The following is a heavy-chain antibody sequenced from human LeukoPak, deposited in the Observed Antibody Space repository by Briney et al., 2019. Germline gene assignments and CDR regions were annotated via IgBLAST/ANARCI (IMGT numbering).Heavy chain of an antibody. CDR3: AKGAGGFSYYNWFDP. J-gene: IGHJ5*02. Sequence: SETLSLTCTVSGGSISSSPYYWGWIRQPPGKGLGWIGSIYYSGTTHYSPSLESRVTISVDTSKNQFSLKLASVTAADTAIYYCAKGAGGFSYYNWFDPWGQGTLVTVPS. D-gene: IGHD5-18*01. CDR1: GGSISSSPYY. CDR2: IYYSGTT. V-gene: IGHV4-39*07.